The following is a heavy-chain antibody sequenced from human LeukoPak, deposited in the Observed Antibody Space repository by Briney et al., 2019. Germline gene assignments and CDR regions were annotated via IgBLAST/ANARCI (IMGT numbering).Heavy chain of an antibody. V-gene: IGHV3-23*01. D-gene: IGHD6-13*01. CDR1: GFTFSSYA. J-gene: IGHJ4*02. CDR2: ISGSGGST. Sequence: LPGGSLRLSCAASGFTFSSYAMSWVRQAPGKGLEWVSAISGSGGSTYYADSVKGRFTISRDNSKNTLYLQMNSLRAEDTAVYYCAKGSVRASSSWYYFDYWGQGTLVTVSS. CDR3: AKGSVRASSSWYYFDY.